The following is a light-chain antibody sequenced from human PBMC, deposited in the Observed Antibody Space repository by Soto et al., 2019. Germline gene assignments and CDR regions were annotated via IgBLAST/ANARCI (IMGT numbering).Light chain of an antibody. Sequence: IVLTQSPATLSVSPGERATLSCRASQSVRDYLAWYQQKPGQAPRLLIYDALYRPTGIPGRFSASGSGTDITLAANNLALDYCALYCSWPHGSFGQGTRLEIK. CDR3: WPHGS. CDR2: DAL. J-gene: IGKJ5*01. V-gene: IGKV3-11*01. CDR1: QSVRDY.